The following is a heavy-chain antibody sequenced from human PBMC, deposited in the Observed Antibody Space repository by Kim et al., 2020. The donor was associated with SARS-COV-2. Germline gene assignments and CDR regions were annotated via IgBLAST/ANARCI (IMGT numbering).Heavy chain of an antibody. CDR3: ASRQAAGGLDS. D-gene: IGHD6-13*01. Sequence: LSLTCSVSGGALKSGGYYWSWIRQQPGKGLEWVGYIHDTGTSYSNPSLESRVLISMDTSEKRITLKLTSVTAADTAIYFCASRQAAGGLDSWGQGT. CDR2: IHDTGTS. CDR1: GGALKSGGYY. V-gene: IGHV4-31*03. J-gene: IGHJ5*01.